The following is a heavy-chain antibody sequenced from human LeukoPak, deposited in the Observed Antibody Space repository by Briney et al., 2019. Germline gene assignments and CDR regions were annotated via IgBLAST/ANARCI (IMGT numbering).Heavy chain of an antibody. CDR1: GYTFSNYG. D-gene: IGHD6-19*01. V-gene: IGHV1-2*02. CDR2: INPNSGGT. Sequence: GASVKVSCKASGYTFSNYGISWVRQAPGQGLEWMGWINPNSGGTKYAQKFQGRVTMTRDTSISTAYMEVSSLRSDDTAVYYCARDPGRGWSLEYWGQGTLVTVSS. J-gene: IGHJ4*02. CDR3: ARDPGRGWSLEY.